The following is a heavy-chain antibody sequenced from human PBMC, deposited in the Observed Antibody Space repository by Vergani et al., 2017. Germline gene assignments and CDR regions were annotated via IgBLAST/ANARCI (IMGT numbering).Heavy chain of an antibody. D-gene: IGHD5-18*01. J-gene: IGHJ5*02. V-gene: IGHV3-7*01. CDR2: IKYDGSKK. Sequence: EVQLVASGGGLVQRGGSLRLSCDASGFTFSNLWMTWVRKAQGKGMEWVANIKYDGSKKNYVDSVKGSFTISRDNAKNSLYLQMNNLRVEDTAVYFCARSPHGYTYGGYISQFDPWGQGTLVTVSS. CDR1: GFTFSNLW. CDR3: ARSPHGYTYGGYISQFDP.